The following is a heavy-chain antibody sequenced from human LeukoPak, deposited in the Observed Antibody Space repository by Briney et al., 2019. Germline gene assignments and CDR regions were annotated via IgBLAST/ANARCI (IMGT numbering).Heavy chain of an antibody. D-gene: IGHD1-1*01. CDR2: INGDGSDI. Sequence: PGGSLRLSCAVSGLTFRNYWKHWVRQAPGKGLVWVSRINGDGSDISYADSVKGRFTISRDNAKNTLSLQMNSLTDDDTALYYCTGGFGHNWSPFENWGQGTLVTVSS. J-gene: IGHJ4*02. CDR3: TGGFGHNWSPFEN. CDR1: GLTFRNYW. V-gene: IGHV3-74*01.